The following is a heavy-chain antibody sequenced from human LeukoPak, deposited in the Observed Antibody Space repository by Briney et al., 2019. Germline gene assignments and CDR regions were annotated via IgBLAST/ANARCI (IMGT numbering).Heavy chain of an antibody. CDR1: GGPFSGYF. D-gene: IGHD3-10*01. CDR2: IHNSGTT. Sequence: PSETPSLTCAVSGGPFSGYFWSWIRQSSGKGREWVGEIHNSGTTNYNPSLNSRVTISEDTSKNQFYLRLSSVTAADTAVYYCARRYYYNLGSFPFDFWGQGTLVTVSS. CDR3: ARRYYYNLGSFPFDF. V-gene: IGHV4-34*01. J-gene: IGHJ4*02.